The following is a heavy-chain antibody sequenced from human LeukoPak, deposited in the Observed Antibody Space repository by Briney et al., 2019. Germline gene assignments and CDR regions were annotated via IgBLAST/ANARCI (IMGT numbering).Heavy chain of an antibody. V-gene: IGHV4-59*08. D-gene: IGHD3-10*01. CDR1: GGSISSYY. CDR3: ARHYYDSGSAFDY. J-gene: IGHJ4*02. CDR2: IYYSGST. Sequence: KPSETLSLTCTVSGGSISSYYWSWIRQPPGKGLEWIGYIYYSGSTNYNPSLKSRVTISVDTSKNQFSLKLSSVTAADTAVYYCARHYYDSGSAFDYWGQGTLVTVSS.